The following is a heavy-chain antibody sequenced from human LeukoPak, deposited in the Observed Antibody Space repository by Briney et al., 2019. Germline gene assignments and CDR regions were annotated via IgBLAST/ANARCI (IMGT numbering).Heavy chain of an antibody. CDR1: GHSFTSHY. CDR3: ARGGFGLGVGATRGLNWFDP. J-gene: IGHJ5*02. CDR2: INPNGGTT. V-gene: IGHV1-46*01. Sequence: ASVKVSCKSSGHSFTSHYIHWVRQAPGQGLEWMGRINPNGGTTSSAQKFQGRVTITRDTSTSTVYMELSSLRSEDTAVYYCARGGFGLGVGATRGLNWFDPWGQGTLVTVSS. D-gene: IGHD1-26*01.